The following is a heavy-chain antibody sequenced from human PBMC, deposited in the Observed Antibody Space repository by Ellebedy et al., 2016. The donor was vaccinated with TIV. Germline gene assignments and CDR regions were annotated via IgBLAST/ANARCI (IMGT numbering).Heavy chain of an antibody. J-gene: IGHJ6*02. CDR3: ARDRFSGGGMDV. V-gene: IGHV3-74*01. Sequence: GESLKISCAASGFTFSSYWMHWVRQAPGKGLVWVSRINGDDSSTSYADSVRGRFTISRDNAKNTLYLQMNSLGAEDTAVYYCARDRFSGGGMDVWGQGTTVTVSS. CDR2: INGDDSST. CDR1: GFTFSSYW. D-gene: IGHD3-10*01.